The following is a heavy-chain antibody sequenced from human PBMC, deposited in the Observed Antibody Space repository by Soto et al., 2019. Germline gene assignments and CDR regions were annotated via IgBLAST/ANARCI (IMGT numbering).Heavy chain of an antibody. CDR1: GFTFSSYA. CDR2: ISGSGGST. D-gene: IGHD3-9*01. CDR3: AKSAAYYDILTGYYY. Sequence: GGSLRLSCAASGFTFSSYAMSWVRQAPGKGLEWVSAISGSGGSTYYADSVKGRFTISRDNSKNTLYLQMNSLRAEDTAVYYCAKSAAYYDILTGYYYWRQATLVTVSS. J-gene: IGHJ4*02. V-gene: IGHV3-23*01.